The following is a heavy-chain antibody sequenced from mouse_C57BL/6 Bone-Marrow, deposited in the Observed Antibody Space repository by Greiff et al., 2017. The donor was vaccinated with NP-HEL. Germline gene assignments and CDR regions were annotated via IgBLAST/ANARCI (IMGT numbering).Heavy chain of an antibody. CDR1: GYTFTDYY. V-gene: IGHV1-19*01. J-gene: IGHJ4*01. CDR3: ARWGPFYAMDY. Sequence: EVQLQQSGPVLVKPGASVKMSCKASGYTFTDYYMNWVKQSHGKSLEWIGVINPYNGGTSYNQKFEGKATLTVDKSSSTAYMELNSLTSEDSAVYYCARWGPFYAMDYWGQGTSVTVSS. CDR2: INPYNGGT.